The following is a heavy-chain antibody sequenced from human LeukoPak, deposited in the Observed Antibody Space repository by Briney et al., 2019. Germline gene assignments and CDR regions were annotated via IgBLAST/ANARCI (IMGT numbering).Heavy chain of an antibody. CDR3: ARVMGHPADLFWSGYTPARYYLDY. V-gene: IGHV1-3*01. J-gene: IGHJ4*02. CDR1: GYSFTSYW. Sequence: PGESLKISCKGSGYSFTSYWISWVRQAPGQRPEWMGWINVGDGKSKSSQSFQGRVAITRDTSASTVYMELSSLRSEDTAVYYCARVMGHPADLFWSGYTPARYYLDYWGQGTLVTVSS. CDR2: INVGDGKS. D-gene: IGHD3-3*01.